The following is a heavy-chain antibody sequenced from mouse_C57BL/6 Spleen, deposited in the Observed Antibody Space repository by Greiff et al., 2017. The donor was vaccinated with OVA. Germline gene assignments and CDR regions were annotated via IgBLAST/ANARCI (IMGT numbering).Heavy chain of an antibody. V-gene: IGHV5-16*01. CDR1: GFTFSDYY. CDR2: INYDGSST. J-gene: IGHJ4*01. CDR3: ARDSRSSDAMDY. D-gene: IGHD1-1*01. Sequence: EVKLVESEGGLVQPGSSMKLSCTASGFTFSDYYMAWVRQVPEKGLEWVANINYDGSSTYYLDSLKSRFIISRDNAKNILYLQMSSLKSEDTATYYCARDSRSSDAMDYWGQGTSVTVSS.